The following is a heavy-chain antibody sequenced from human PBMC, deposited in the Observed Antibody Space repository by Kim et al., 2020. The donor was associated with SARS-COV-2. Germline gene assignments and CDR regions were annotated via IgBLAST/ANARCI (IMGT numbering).Heavy chain of an antibody. Sequence: GGSLRLSCAASGFTFSDYYMSWIRQAPGKGLEWVSYISSSSSYTNYADSVKGRFTISRDNAKNSLYLQMNSLRAEDTAVYYCARASRSAGWFDPWGQGTLVTVSS. V-gene: IGHV3-11*06. CDR3: ARASRSAGWFDP. CDR1: GFTFSDYY. D-gene: IGHD1-26*01. CDR2: ISSSSSYT. J-gene: IGHJ5*02.